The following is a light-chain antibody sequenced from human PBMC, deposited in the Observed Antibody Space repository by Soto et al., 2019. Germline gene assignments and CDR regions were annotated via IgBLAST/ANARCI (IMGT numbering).Light chain of an antibody. Sequence: EIVLTQSPGTLSLSPGERATLSCRASQSVRSSYLAWYQQKPGQAPRLLVYGASSRATGIPDRFSSSGSGTDFTLTISRLELEDFAVYYCQQYSSSYTFGQGTKLEIK. CDR2: GAS. CDR1: QSVRSSY. J-gene: IGKJ2*01. CDR3: QQYSSSYT. V-gene: IGKV3-20*01.